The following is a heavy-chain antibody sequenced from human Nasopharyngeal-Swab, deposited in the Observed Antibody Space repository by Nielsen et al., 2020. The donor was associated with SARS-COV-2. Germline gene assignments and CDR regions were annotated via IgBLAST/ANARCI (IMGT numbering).Heavy chain of an antibody. V-gene: IGHV1-46*01. CDR2: INPSGGST. D-gene: IGHD3-3*01. Sequence: ASVKVSCKASGYTSTSYYMHWVRQAPGQGLEWMGIINPSGGSTSYAQKFQGRVTMTRDTSTSTVYMELSSLRSEDTAVYYCARDPSITIFGVVIMDYWGQGTLVTVSS. J-gene: IGHJ4*02. CDR3: ARDPSITIFGVVIMDY. CDR1: GYTSTSYY.